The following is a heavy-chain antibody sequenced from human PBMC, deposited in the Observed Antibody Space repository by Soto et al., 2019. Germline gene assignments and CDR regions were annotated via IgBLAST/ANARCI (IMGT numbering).Heavy chain of an antibody. V-gene: IGHV3-49*05. J-gene: IGHJ2*01. D-gene: IGHD3-16*01. Sequence: KPGGSLRLSWTASGFTFGDYAMSWFRQAPGKGLEWVGFIRSKAYGGTTEYAASVKGRFTISRDDSKSIAYLQMNSLKTEDTAVYYCTRALTSNSGGGVGYFDLWGSGTLVTVSS. CDR1: GFTFGDYA. CDR3: TRALTSNSGGGVGYFDL. CDR2: IRSKAYGGTT.